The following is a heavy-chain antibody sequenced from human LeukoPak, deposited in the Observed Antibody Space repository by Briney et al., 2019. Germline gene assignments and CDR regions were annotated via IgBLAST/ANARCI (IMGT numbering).Heavy chain of an antibody. V-gene: IGHV3-43*02. CDR1: GFTFDDYA. CDR2: ISGGGGST. D-gene: IGHD7-27*01. J-gene: IGHJ4*02. Sequence: GGSLRLSCAASGFTFDDYAMHWVRQAPGKGLEWVSLISGGGGSTYYADSVKGRFTISRDNSKNSLYLQMNSLRTEDTALYYCAKDISWGATAAFDYWGQGTLVTVSS. CDR3: AKDISWGATAAFDY.